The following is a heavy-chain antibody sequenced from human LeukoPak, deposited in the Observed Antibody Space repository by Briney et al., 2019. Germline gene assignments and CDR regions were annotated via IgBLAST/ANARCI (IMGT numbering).Heavy chain of an antibody. V-gene: IGHV4-34*01. CDR2: INHSGST. D-gene: IGHD4-17*01. CDR3: ARVNYGDYVGPYYFDY. Sequence: ASETLSLTCAVYGGSFSGYYWSWIRQPPGKGLEWIGEINHSGSTNYNPSLKSRVTISVDTSKNQFSLKLSSVTAADTAVYYCARVNYGDYVGPYYFDYWGQGTLVTVSS. J-gene: IGHJ4*02. CDR1: GGSFSGYY.